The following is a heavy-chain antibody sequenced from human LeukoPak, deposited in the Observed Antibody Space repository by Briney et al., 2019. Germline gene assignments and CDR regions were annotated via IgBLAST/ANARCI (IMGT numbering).Heavy chain of an antibody. D-gene: IGHD3-10*01. J-gene: IGHJ6*03. V-gene: IGHV4-38-2*02. CDR2: IYHSGST. Sequence: KASETLSLTCTVSGYSISSGYYWGWIRQPPGMGLEWIGTIYHSGSTYYNPSLKSRVTISVDTSKNQFSLKLSSVTAADTAVYYCARVDYGAGNYYYMDVWGKGTTVTVAS. CDR1: GYSISSGYY. CDR3: ARVDYGAGNYYYMDV.